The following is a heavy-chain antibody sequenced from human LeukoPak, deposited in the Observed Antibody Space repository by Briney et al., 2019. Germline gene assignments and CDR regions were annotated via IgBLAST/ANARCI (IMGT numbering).Heavy chain of an antibody. V-gene: IGHV3-30*03. CDR3: ARDGNYYDSSGYXYQLDY. CDR2: ISYDGSNK. CDR1: GFTFSNYG. J-gene: IGHJ4*01. Sequence: GGSLRLSCIASGFTFSNYGMHWVRQAPGKGLEWVAVISYDGSNKYYADSVKGRFTISRDNSKNTLYLQMNSLRAEDTAVYYCARDGNYYDSSGYXYQLDYXGXGXLVXVSS. D-gene: IGHD3-22*01.